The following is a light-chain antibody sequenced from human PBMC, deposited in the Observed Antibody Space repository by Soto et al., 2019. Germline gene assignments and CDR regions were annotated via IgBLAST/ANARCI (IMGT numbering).Light chain of an antibody. CDR1: SSNIGAGYA. J-gene: IGLJ2*01. V-gene: IGLV1-40*01. Sequence: QAVVTQPPSVSGAPGQRVTISCTGSSSNIGAGYAVHWYQQLPGTAPKLLIYGNSNRPSGVPDRFSGSKSGTSASLAITGLQAEDEADYYCQSYDSSHVIFGGGTKLTVL. CDR3: QSYDSSHVI. CDR2: GNS.